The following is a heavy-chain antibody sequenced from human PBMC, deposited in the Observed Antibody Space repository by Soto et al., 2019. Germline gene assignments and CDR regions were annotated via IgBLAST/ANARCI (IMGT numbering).Heavy chain of an antibody. CDR2: IDPSDSQT. V-gene: IGHV5-10-1*01. D-gene: IGHD3-22*01. CDR3: ARQIYDSDTGPNFQYYFDS. Sequence: GESLKISCKGSGYSFAGYWITWVRQKPGKGLEWMGRIDPSDSQTYYSPSFRGHVTISVTKSITTVFLQWSSLRASDTAMYYCARQIYDSDTGPNFQYYFDSWSQGTPVTVSS. J-gene: IGHJ4*02. CDR1: GYSFAGYW.